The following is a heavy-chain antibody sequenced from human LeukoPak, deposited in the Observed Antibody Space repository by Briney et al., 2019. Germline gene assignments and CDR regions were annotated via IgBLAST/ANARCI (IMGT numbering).Heavy chain of an antibody. J-gene: IGHJ4*02. CDR2: ISSSSSYI. V-gene: IGHV3-21*01. CDR1: GFTFGDYA. D-gene: IGHD1-26*01. Sequence: GGSLRLSCTASGFTFGDYAMSWVRQAPGKGLEWVSSISSSSSYIYYADSVKGRFTISRDNAKNSLYLQMNSLRAEDTAVYYCARVGATRRGYWGQGTLVTVSS. CDR3: ARVGATRRGY.